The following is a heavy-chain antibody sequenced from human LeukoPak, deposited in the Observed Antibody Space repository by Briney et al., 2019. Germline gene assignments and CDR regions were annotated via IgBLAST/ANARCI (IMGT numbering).Heavy chain of an antibody. CDR3: ARDATVAPFFDY. V-gene: IGHV4-39*07. CDR2: IYYSGST. J-gene: IGHJ4*02. Sequence: SETLSLTCTVSGGSISSSSYYWGWIRQPPGKGLEWIGSIYYSGSTYYNPSLKSRVTISVDTSKNQFSLKLSSVTAADTAVYYCARDATVAPFFDYWGQGTLVTVSS. CDR1: GGSISSSSYY. D-gene: IGHD4-11*01.